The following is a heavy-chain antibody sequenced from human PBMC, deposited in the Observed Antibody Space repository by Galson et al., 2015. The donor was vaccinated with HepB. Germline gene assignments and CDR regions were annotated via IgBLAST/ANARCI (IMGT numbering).Heavy chain of an antibody. CDR1: GFILSSYV. Sequence: SLRLSCAASGFILSSYVMHWVRQAPGKGLECVSVISSNGCSTYYANSVKGRFTLSRDNSKNTVYLQMSSLRTEDMAVYYCARGPEYYYGSSGYYHEGVYGMDVWGQGTTGTVS. CDR3: ARGPEYYYGSSGYYHEGVYGMDV. CDR2: ISSNGCST. V-gene: IGHV3-64*01. J-gene: IGHJ6*02. D-gene: IGHD3-22*01.